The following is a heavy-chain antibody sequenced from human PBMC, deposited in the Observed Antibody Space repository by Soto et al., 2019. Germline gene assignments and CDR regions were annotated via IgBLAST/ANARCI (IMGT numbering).Heavy chain of an antibody. J-gene: IGHJ5*01. V-gene: IGHV4-30-2*05. CDR2: IYHSGST. Sequence: SETLSLTCAVSGGSISSGGYSCNWIRQPPGKGLEWIGYIYHSGSTYYNPSLKSRVVISLDTSKNQFSLKLSSVTAADTAEYFCVRYYYVTSGYSNWFDSWGQGTLVTVS. D-gene: IGHD3-22*01. CDR1: GGSISSGGYS. CDR3: VRYYYVTSGYSNWFDS.